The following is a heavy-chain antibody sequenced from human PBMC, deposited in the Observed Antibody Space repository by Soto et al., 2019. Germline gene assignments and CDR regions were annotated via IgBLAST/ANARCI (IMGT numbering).Heavy chain of an antibody. Sequence: GGSLRLSSAASGFTFSNYWMHWVRQAPGKGLVWVSRIYTDGSSAGYADSVKGRFTTSRDNAKNTLYLQMNSLRAEDTAVYYCARDYYSSGTDWGQGTLVTVSS. J-gene: IGHJ4*02. CDR2: IYTDGSSA. V-gene: IGHV3-74*01. CDR1: GFTFSNYW. D-gene: IGHD3-22*01. CDR3: ARDYYSSGTD.